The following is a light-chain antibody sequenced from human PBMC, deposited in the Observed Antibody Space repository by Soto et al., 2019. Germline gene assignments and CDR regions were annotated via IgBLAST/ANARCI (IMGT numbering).Light chain of an antibody. CDR1: SSDVGGYNY. CDR3: SSYTSSSTQV. CDR2: DVS. Sequence: LTQPASVSGSPGQSITISCTGTSSDVGGYNYVSWYQQHPGKAPKPMIYDVSNRPSGVSNRFSGSKSGNTASLTISGLQAEDEADYYCSSYTSSSTQVFGTGTKVTVL. V-gene: IGLV2-14*01. J-gene: IGLJ1*01.